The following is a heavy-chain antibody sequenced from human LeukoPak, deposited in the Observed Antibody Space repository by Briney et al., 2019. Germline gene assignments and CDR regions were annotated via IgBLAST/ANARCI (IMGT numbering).Heavy chain of an antibody. CDR1: GFTVSGNY. Sequence: GGSLRLSCAVSGFTVSGNYMSWVRQAPGKGLEWVSSIYTGGETYYGDSARARFIISRDNFKNTLFLEMHRLTADDTAVYYCAGSSDWHGGDYWGQGTLVTVSS. V-gene: IGHV3-66*01. D-gene: IGHD2-2*01. CDR2: IYTGGET. CDR3: AGSSDWHGGDY. J-gene: IGHJ4*02.